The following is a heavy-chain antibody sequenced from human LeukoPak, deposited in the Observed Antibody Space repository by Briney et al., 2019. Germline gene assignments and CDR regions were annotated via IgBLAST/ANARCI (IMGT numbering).Heavy chain of an antibody. Sequence: ALVKVSCKASGYTFTSYYMHWVRQAPGQGLEWMGIINPSGGSTSYAQKFRGRVTMTRDTSTSTVYMELSSLRSEDTAAYYCARVIGPYGDYAFNYWGQGTLVTVSS. CDR1: GYTFTSYY. CDR3: ARVIGPYGDYAFNY. V-gene: IGHV1-46*01. J-gene: IGHJ4*02. CDR2: INPSGGST. D-gene: IGHD4-17*01.